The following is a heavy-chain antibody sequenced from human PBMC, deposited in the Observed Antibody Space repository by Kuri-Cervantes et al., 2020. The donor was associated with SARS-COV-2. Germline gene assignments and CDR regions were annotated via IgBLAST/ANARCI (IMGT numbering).Heavy chain of an antibody. CDR2: ISSSGNNM. V-gene: IGHV3-11*04. Sequence: GGSLRLSCAASGFTFNDYCMGWIRQAPGKGLEWVSYISSSGNNMYYADSVKGRFTISRDNSKNTLYLQMNSLRAEDTAVYYCARDLAAVAGGGWVDPWGQGTLVTVSS. CDR3: ARDLAAVAGGGWVDP. D-gene: IGHD6-19*01. CDR1: GFTFNDYC. J-gene: IGHJ5*02.